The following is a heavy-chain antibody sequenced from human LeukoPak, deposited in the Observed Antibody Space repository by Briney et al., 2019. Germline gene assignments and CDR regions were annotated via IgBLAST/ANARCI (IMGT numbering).Heavy chain of an antibody. V-gene: IGHV3-48*01. CDR3: AKEGDGDGYYKHFQH. J-gene: IGHJ1*01. CDR1: GFTFSTYS. Sequence: GGSLRLSCAASGFTFSTYSINWVRQAPGKGLEWVSYISFGGTVTYYADSVKGRFTVSRGNAKNSLYLQMNSLRAEDTAVYYCAKEGDGDGYYKHFQHWGQGTLVTISS. D-gene: IGHD2-21*02. CDR2: ISFGGTVT.